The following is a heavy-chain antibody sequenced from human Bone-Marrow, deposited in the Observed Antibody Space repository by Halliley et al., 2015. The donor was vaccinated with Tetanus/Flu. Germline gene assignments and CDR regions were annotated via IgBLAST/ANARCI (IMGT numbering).Heavy chain of an antibody. Sequence: MPGKGWEWMGRIDPSDSDPNYSPSFQGQVTISADKSISTVYLQWSSLRASDPAMYFCARQGSRGYWGQGSLVIVSS. D-gene: IGHD3-10*01. V-gene: IGHV5-10-1*01. CDR2: IDPSDSDP. J-gene: IGHJ4*02. CDR3: ARQGSRGY.